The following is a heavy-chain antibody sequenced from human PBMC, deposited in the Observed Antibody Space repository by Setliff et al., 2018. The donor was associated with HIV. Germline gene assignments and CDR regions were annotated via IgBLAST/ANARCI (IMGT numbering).Heavy chain of an antibody. CDR3: ARGITMVRGPEENWFDP. CDR2: IIPSFGTA. D-gene: IGHD3-10*01. V-gene: IGHV1-69*05. CDR1: GGTFSSYA. Sequence: GASVKVSCKASGGTFSSYAISWVRQAPGQGLEWMGGIIPSFGTANYAQKFQGRVTITTDESTSTAYMELSSLRSEDTAVYYCARGITMVRGPEENWFDPWGQGTLVTVSS. J-gene: IGHJ5*02.